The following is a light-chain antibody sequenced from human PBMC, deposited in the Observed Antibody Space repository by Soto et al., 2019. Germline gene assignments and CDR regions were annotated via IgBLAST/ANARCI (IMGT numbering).Light chain of an antibody. Sequence: QSVLTQPPSASGTPGQRVTISCSGINSNIVSNTVNWYQQLPGTAPTLLIYYDTLRPSGVPDRISGSKSGTSASLAISGLQSDDEADYYCAAWDDSLNGRVFGTGTKVTVL. CDR3: AAWDDSLNGRV. J-gene: IGLJ1*01. CDR2: YDT. CDR1: NSNIVSNT. V-gene: IGLV1-44*01.